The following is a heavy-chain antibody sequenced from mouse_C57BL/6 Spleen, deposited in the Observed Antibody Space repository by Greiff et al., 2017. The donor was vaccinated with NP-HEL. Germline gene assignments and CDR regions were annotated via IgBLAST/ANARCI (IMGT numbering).Heavy chain of an antibody. Sequence: EVKLEESGEGLVKPGGSLKLSCAASGFTFSSYAMSWVRQTPEKRLEWVAYISSGGDYIYYADTVKGRFTISRDNARNTLYLQMSSLKSEDTAMYYCTRDLTGAWFAYWGQGTLVTVSA. CDR1: GFTFSSYA. J-gene: IGHJ3*01. D-gene: IGHD4-1*01. V-gene: IGHV5-9-1*02. CDR3: TRDLTGAWFAY. CDR2: ISSGGDYI.